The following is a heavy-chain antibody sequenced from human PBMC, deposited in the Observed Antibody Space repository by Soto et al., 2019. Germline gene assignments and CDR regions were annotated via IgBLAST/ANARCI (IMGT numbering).Heavy chain of an antibody. CDR3: ATDSSAGFPNHMPAAATNFDC. J-gene: IGHJ4*02. CDR2: FDPEDGET. D-gene: IGHD6-13*01. Sequence: ASVKVSCKVSGYTLTELSMHWVRQAPGKGLEWMGGFDPEDGETIYAQKFQGRVTMTEDTSTDTAYMELSSLRAEDTAVYYCATDSSAGFPNHMPAAATNFDCWGQGTLVTVSS. CDR1: GYTLTELS. V-gene: IGHV1-24*01.